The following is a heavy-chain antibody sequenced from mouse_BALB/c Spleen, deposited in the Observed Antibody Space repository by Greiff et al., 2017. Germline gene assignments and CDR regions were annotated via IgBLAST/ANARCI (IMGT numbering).Heavy chain of an antibody. D-gene: IGHD2-4*01. CDR3: ARSLYYDYGGDWFAY. CDR2: IHYSGST. V-gene: IGHV3-1*02. J-gene: IGHJ3*01. CDR1: GYAFTSGYS. Sequence: EVKLLESGPDLVKPSPSLSLSCTVSGYAFTSGYSCYWIRQLPGNQLEWVCYIHYSGSTNYNPSLKSRITITRDTSKNQYFLQLNSVTTEDTATYYCARSLYYDYGGDWFAYWGQGTLVTVSA.